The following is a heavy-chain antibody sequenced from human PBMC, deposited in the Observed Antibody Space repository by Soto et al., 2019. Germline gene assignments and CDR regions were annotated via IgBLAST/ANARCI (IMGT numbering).Heavy chain of an antibody. D-gene: IGHD7-27*01. Sequence: QVQLLQSGAEVKKPGPSVKVSCKASGYKFTTYGITWVRQAPGQGLEWLGGISTYTGNTDYAQNLQDRVTMTTETSPSPDYLEVRSLTSDDTAVYCCARGLGTNGLDVWGQGTTVTVS. J-gene: IGHJ6*02. CDR1: GYKFTTYG. V-gene: IGHV1-18*04. CDR2: ISTYTGNT. CDR3: ARGLGTNGLDV.